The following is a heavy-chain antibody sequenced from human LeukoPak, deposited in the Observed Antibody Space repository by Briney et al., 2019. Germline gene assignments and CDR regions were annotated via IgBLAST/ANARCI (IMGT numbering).Heavy chain of an antibody. V-gene: IGHV3-48*01. D-gene: IGHD1-26*01. CDR2: ISSSSSTI. J-gene: IGHJ5*02. Sequence: GGSLRLSCAASGFTFSGYSMNWVRQAPGKGLEWVSYISSSSSTIHYADSVKGRFIISRDNAKNSLYLQMNSLRAEDTAVYYCARDPRSGSYPDWFDPWGQGTLVTVSS. CDR3: ARDPRSGSYPDWFDP. CDR1: GFTFSGYS.